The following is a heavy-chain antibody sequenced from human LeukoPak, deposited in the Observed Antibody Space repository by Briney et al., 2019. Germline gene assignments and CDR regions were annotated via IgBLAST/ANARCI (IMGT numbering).Heavy chain of an antibody. Sequence: SETLSLTCTVSGGSISSYYWSWIRQPPGKGLEWIGYIYYSGTTNYNPSLKSRVTMSVDTSKNQFSLKLSSVTAADTAVYYCAAHYYDSSGYYFGAFDIWGQGTMVTVSS. CDR3: AAHYYDSSGYYFGAFDI. V-gene: IGHV4-59*12. CDR2: IYYSGTT. CDR1: GGSISSYY. D-gene: IGHD3-22*01. J-gene: IGHJ3*02.